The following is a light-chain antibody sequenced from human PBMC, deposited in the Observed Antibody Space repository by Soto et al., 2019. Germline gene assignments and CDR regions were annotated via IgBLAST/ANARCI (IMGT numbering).Light chain of an antibody. V-gene: IGKV3-20*01. CDR3: QEYGSSRT. CDR2: GAS. CDR1: QSVSNNY. J-gene: IGKJ1*01. Sequence: EIVSTQSPGTLSLSPGERATLSCRTSQSVSNNYLAWYQQKPGQAPRLLIYGASSRATGIPDRFSGSGSGTDFTLTISRLEPEDFAVYYCQEYGSSRTFGQGTKVEIK.